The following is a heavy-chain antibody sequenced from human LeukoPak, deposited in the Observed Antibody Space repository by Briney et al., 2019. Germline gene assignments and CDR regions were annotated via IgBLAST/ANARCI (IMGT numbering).Heavy chain of an antibody. V-gene: IGHV3-23*01. D-gene: IGHD4-17*01. J-gene: IGHJ4*02. CDR3: AKVRGMTTVILRHFDY. CDR2: ISGSGGST. Sequence: PGGSLRLSCAASGFTFSSYAMSWVRQAPGKGLEWVSAISGSGGSTYYADSVKGRFTISRDNSKNTLYLQMNSLRAEDTAVYYCAKVRGMTTVILRHFDYWGQGTLVTVSS. CDR1: GFTFSSYA.